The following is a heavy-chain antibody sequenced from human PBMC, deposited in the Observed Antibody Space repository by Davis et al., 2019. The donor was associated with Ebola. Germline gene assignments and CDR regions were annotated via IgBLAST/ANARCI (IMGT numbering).Heavy chain of an antibody. CDR1: GFTFSSYS. J-gene: IGHJ6*03. V-gene: IGHV3-21*01. D-gene: IGHD2-2*02. CDR2: ISSSSSYI. Sequence: GESLKISCAASGFTFSSYSMNWVRQAPGKGLEWVSSISSSSSYIYYADSVKGRFTISRDNAKNSLYLQMNSLRAEDTAVYYCARDTIGDIVVVPAATPYYYYYYMDVWGKGTTVTVSS. CDR3: ARDTIGDIVVVPAATPYYYYYYMDV.